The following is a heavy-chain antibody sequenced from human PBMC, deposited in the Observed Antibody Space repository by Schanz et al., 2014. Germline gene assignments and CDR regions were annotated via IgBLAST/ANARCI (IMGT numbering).Heavy chain of an antibody. CDR1: GFSFSGFA. J-gene: IGHJ4*02. Sequence: QVQLEESGGGVVQPGGSLRLSCVASGFSFSGFAVHWVRQAPGKGLEWVSIVSHDGFTKHYADSVRGRFTLSRDNAKSSVYLQMNSLRAEDTAVYYCAKVREWWPYYFDYWGQGTLVTVSS. CDR3: AKVREWWPYYFDY. D-gene: IGHD2-15*01. V-gene: IGHV3-30*04. CDR2: VSHDGFTK.